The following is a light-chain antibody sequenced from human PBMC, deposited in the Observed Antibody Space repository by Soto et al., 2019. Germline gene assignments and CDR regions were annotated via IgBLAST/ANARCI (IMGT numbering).Light chain of an antibody. CDR2: AAS. CDR1: QGISNY. Sequence: DIQMTQSPSSLSASVGDRVTITCRASQGISNYLAWYQQKPVKVPKLLIYAASTLQSGVPARFSGIGSGTDFTLTISSLPPEDVATYYCQQYNSAPWTFGQGTKVEIK. J-gene: IGKJ1*01. V-gene: IGKV1-27*01. CDR3: QQYNSAPWT.